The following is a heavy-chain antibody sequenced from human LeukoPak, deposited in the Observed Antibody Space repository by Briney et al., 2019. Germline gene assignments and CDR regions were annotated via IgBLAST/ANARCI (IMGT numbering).Heavy chain of an antibody. Sequence: GGSLRLSCAASGFTFSSYSINWVRQAPGKGLEWVSSISSSSSYIYYADSVKGRFTISRDNAKNTLYLQMNSLRAEDTAVYYCAKATRNIAVAGYYFDYWGQGTLVTVSS. D-gene: IGHD6-19*01. V-gene: IGHV3-21*04. J-gene: IGHJ4*02. CDR2: ISSSSSYI. CDR3: AKATRNIAVAGYYFDY. CDR1: GFTFSSYS.